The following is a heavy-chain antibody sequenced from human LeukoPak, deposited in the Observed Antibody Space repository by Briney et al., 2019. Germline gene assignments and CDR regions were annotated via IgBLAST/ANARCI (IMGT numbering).Heavy chain of an antibody. CDR2: INPNSGGT. V-gene: IGHV1-2*02. D-gene: IGHD3-3*01. CDR3: ARGPRVVFGVVILLNWFDP. Sequence: ASVKVSCKASGYTFTGYYMHWVRQAPGQGLEWMGWINPNSGGTNYAQKFQGRVTMTRDTSISTAYMELSRLRSDDTAVYYCARGPRVVFGVVILLNWFDPWGQGTLVTVSS. J-gene: IGHJ5*02. CDR1: GYTFTGYY.